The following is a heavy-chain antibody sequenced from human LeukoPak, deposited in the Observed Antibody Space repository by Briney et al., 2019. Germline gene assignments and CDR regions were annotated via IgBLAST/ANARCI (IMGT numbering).Heavy chain of an antibody. CDR2: TNPTSTGT. CDR1: GYSFTNYY. D-gene: IGHD2-2*01. J-gene: IGHJ4*02. Sequence: ASVKVSCKASGYSFTNYYIHWLRQAPGQGLEWMGWTNPTSTGTNYAQKFQGRITVTSDTSISTAYIELSRLTSDDTAVYFCARDHGTVPAANSPDYWGQGTLVTVSS. V-gene: IGHV1-2*02. CDR3: ARDHGTVPAANSPDY.